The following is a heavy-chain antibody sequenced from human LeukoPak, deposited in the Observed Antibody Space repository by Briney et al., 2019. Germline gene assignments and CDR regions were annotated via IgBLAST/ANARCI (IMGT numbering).Heavy chain of an antibody. CDR1: GYSFTNYD. V-gene: IGHV1-8*03. Sequence: ASVKVSCKASGYSFTNYDINWVRQAPGQGLEWMGWMKPNSGDTGHAQKFQGRVTFSRNTSISTAYMELTNLRSEDTAVYYCARCDYDTTINPNWFDPWGQATLVTVSS. J-gene: IGHJ5*02. D-gene: IGHD3-22*01. CDR3: ARCDYDTTINPNWFDP. CDR2: MKPNSGDT.